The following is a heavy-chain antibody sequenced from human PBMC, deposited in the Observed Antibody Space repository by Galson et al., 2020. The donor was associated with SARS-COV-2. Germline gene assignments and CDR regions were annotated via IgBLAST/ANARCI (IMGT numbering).Heavy chain of an antibody. Sequence: GGSLRLSCAASGFTFSSYAMSWVRQAPGKGLEWVSAMSGSGGSTYYADSVKGRFTISRDNSKNTLYLQMNSLKAEDTTVYYCAKESCGWCDYYYGMDVWGQGTTVTVSS. CDR2: MSGSGGST. J-gene: IGHJ6*02. CDR1: GFTFSSYA. D-gene: IGHD2-21*01. CDR3: AKESCGWCDYYYGMDV. V-gene: IGHV3-23*01.